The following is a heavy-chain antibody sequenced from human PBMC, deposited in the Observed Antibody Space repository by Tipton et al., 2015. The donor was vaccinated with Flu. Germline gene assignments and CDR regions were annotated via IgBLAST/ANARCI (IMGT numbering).Heavy chain of an antibody. J-gene: IGHJ4*02. Sequence: SLRLSCATSGFTFNNHAMSWVRQAPGKGPEWVSSLSYTGGRTYYADSVRGRFTISRDNSKSTLYLQMNSLRAEDTAVYYCAKDPNDSNWFPYFFDYWGQGTLVTVSS. V-gene: IGHV3-23*01. CDR1: GFTFNNHA. CDR2: LSYTGGRT. D-gene: IGHD6-13*01. CDR3: AKDPNDSNWFPYFFDY.